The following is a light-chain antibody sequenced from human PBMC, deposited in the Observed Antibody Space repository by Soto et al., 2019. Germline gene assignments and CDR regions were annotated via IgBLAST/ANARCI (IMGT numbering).Light chain of an antibody. CDR2: DAS. CDR1: QSVSNY. Sequence: ENVLTQSPATLSFSPGERATLSCRASQSVSNYVAWYQQKPGQAPRLLIYDASNRATGIPARFSGSGSGTDFTLTISSLEPEDFAVYYCQQRSNWLFGPGTTGDIK. V-gene: IGKV3-11*01. J-gene: IGKJ3*01. CDR3: QQRSNWL.